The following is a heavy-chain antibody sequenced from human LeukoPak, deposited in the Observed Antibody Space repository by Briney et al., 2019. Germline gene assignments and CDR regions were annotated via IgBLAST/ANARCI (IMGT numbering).Heavy chain of an antibody. CDR3: ARQGTYSSAIGMGY. J-gene: IGHJ4*02. CDR1: GGTFSIYA. D-gene: IGHD6-19*01. Sequence: ASVTVSCTASGGTFSIYAISWVRQAPGQGLEWMGVINPSGGSTSYAQKFQGRVTMTRDTSTRTVYMEVNSLRSEDTAVYYCARQGTYSSAIGMGYWGQGTLVTVSS. V-gene: IGHV1-46*01. CDR2: INPSGGST.